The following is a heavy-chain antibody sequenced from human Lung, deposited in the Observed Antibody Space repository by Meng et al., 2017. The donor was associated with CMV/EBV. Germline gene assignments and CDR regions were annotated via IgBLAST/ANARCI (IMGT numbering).Heavy chain of an antibody. CDR1: GFTFSSYV. V-gene: IGHV3-23*01. J-gene: IGHJ4*02. D-gene: IGHD6-13*01. CDR2: IGYSGGNT. CDR3: AKAGYSSSWYDFDY. Sequence: SCAASGFTFSSYVMKWVRQAPGKGLEWVAGIGYSGGNTYYADSVKGRFTISRDNSRNTLYLQMNGLRAEDTAVYYCAKAGYSSSWYDFDYWGQGTLVTVSS.